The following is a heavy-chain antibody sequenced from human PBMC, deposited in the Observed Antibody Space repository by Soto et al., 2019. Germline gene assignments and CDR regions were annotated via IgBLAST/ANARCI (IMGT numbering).Heavy chain of an antibody. CDR1: GYTLTELS. Sequence: GASVKVSCKVSGYTLTELSMHWVRQAPGKGLEWMGGFDPEDGETIYAQKFQGWVTMTRDTSISTAYMELSRLRSDDTAVYYCARATGYYYDRPQFTFDYWGQGTLVTSPQ. CDR2: FDPEDGET. D-gene: IGHD3-22*01. J-gene: IGHJ4*02. V-gene: IGHV1-24*01. CDR3: ARATGYYYDRPQFTFDY.